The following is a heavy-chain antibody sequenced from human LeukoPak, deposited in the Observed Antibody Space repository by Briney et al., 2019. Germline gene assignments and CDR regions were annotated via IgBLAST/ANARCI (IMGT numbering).Heavy chain of an antibody. CDR2: IYYSGST. CDR1: GGSISSSSYY. J-gene: IGHJ5*02. V-gene: IGHV4-39*07. D-gene: IGHD2-2*02. Sequence: SETLSLTCTVSGGSISSSSYYWGWIRQPPGKGLEWIGSIYYSGSTYYNPSLKSRVTISVGTSKNQFSLKLSSVTAADTAVYCCARGGGPVYCSSTSCHNANWFDPWGQGTLVTVSS. CDR3: ARGGGPVYCSSTSCHNANWFDP.